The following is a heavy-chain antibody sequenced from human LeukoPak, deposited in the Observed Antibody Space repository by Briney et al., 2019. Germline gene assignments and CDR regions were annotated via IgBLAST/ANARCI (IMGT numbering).Heavy chain of an antibody. J-gene: IGHJ3*02. V-gene: IGHV3-9*01. CDR1: GFTFADYA. CDR2: ICWNSGSI. D-gene: IGHD2-2*01. CDR3: AKVNGYCSSTSCQGAFDI. Sequence: SLRLSCAASGFTFADYAMHWVREAPGKGLERGSGICWNSGSIGYADSVKGRFTISRDNAKNSLYLQMNSLRAEDTALYYCAKVNGYCSSTSCQGAFDIWGQGTMVTVSS.